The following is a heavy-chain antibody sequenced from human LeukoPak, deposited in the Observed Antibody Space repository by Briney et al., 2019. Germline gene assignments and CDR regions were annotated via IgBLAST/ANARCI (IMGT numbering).Heavy chain of an antibody. J-gene: IGHJ5*02. CDR2: ISGTGSST. D-gene: IGHD2-2*02. CDR1: GFTFGNFA. CDR3: AKASVAIPQYCNS. Sequence: GGSLRLSCEASGFTFGNFAMNWVRQAPGKGLEWVSTISGTGSSTYYADSAKGRFTISRDNSKDTLFLQLNSLTAADTAMYFCAKASVAIPQYCNSWGQGTLVTVSS. V-gene: IGHV3-23*01.